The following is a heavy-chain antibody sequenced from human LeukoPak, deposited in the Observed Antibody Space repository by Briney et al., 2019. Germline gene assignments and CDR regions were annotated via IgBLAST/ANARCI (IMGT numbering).Heavy chain of an antibody. CDR2: IRCKSYGGTT. D-gene: IGHD6-13*01. CDR3: TTDPHASTTWEFDY. J-gene: IGHJ4*02. CDR1: VFIFGQYA. Sequence: GGALRLSCTSCVFIFGQYAMSWVRQAPGKGVEWVGVIRCKSYGGTTEYAPSVRGSFTISRHDSKSIAYVQRKSLKSGDADMYYSTTDPHASTTWEFDYWGQGTLVTVSS. V-gene: IGHV3-49*04.